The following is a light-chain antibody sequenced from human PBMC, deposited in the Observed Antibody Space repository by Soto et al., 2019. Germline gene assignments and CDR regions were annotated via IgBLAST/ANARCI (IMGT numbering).Light chain of an antibody. CDR3: QQYGDSPWT. CDR1: QSVSSNY. Sequence: DNFFSQSPGTLSFSPGGRVTPSCRGRQSVSSNYLAWYQQRRGRAPRLLIYGASTRATGIPDRFSGSGSGTDFTLAISRLEPEDFAVYYCQQYGDSPWTFGQGTKVDIK. J-gene: IGKJ1*01. V-gene: IGKV3-20*01. CDR2: GAS.